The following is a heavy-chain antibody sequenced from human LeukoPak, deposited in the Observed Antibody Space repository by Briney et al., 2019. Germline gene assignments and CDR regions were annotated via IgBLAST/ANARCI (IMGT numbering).Heavy chain of an antibody. CDR3: ASPTGCRGDCPG. CDR2: INQDGSQK. CDR1: GFTFSRYW. Sequence: GGSLRLSRAASGFTFSRYWMSWVRQAPGKGLEWVASINQDGSQKYYVGSVKGRFTISRDNAKNSLYLQMNSLRAEDTAVYYCASPTGCRGDCPGWGQGTLVTVSS. D-gene: IGHD2-21*02. J-gene: IGHJ4*02. V-gene: IGHV3-7*01.